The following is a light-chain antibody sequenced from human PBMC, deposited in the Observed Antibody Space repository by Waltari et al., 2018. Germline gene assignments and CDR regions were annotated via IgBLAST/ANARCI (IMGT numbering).Light chain of an antibody. CDR3: QHYVRLPLT. J-gene: IGKJ1*01. CDR1: QSFSRA. CDR2: DAS. Sequence: EIVLTQSPGHLSLSPGERATLSCRASQSFSRALAWYQQKPGQAPRLLIYDASTRALGIPDRFSGGGSGTVFSLTISMLKPEDFAVYYCQHYVRLPLTFGQGTTVEIK. V-gene: IGKV3-20*01.